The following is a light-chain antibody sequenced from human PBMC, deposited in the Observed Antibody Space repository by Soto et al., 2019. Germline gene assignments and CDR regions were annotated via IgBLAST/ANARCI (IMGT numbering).Light chain of an antibody. CDR1: SSNIGTND. Sequence: QSVLTQPPSASGTPGQRVTISCSGSSSNIGTNDAFWYQQLPGTAPKLLIDRSNQRPSGVPDRFSGSKSGTSASRASSGLRAEDEAEYYCASWDYSLSGVLFGGGTKLTVL. CDR3: ASWDYSLSGVL. V-gene: IGLV1-47*01. CDR2: RSN. J-gene: IGLJ2*01.